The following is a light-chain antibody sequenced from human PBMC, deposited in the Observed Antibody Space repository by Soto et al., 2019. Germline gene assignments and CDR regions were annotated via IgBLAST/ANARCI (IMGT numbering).Light chain of an antibody. Sequence: DIQMTQSPSSLSVSVGDRVTITSRASQTISASLNWFQIKPGKSPQLLIYGASNLQSGVPSRFSGSGSGTDFTLTISDLQTEDSATYFCQQGFSPLLTFGGGTRVDI. J-gene: IGKJ4*01. CDR1: QTISAS. CDR2: GAS. CDR3: QQGFSPLLT. V-gene: IGKV1-39*01.